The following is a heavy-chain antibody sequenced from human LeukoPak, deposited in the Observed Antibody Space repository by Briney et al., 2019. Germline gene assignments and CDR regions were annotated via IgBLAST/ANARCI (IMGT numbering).Heavy chain of an antibody. D-gene: IGHD1-26*01. CDR2: IYSGGST. J-gene: IGHJ3*02. V-gene: IGHV3-66*01. CDR1: GFTVSSNY. Sequence: GGSLRLSCAASGFTVSSNYMSWVRQAPGKGLERVSVIYSGGSTYYADSVKGRFTISRDNSKNTLYLQMNSLRAEDTAVYYCASSKWAHDAFDIWGQGTMVTVSS. CDR3: ASSKWAHDAFDI.